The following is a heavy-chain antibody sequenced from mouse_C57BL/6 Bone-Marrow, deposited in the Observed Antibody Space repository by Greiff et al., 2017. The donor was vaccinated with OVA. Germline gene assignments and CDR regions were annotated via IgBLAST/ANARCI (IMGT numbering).Heavy chain of an antibody. CDR3: ARDQGAYDYEFAY. CDR2: ISDGGSYT. CDR1: GFTFSSYA. J-gene: IGHJ3*01. Sequence: EVQLVESGGGLVKPGGSLKLSCAASGFTFSSYAMSWVRQTPEKRLEWVATISDGGSYTYYPDNVKGRFTISRDNAKNNLYLQMSHLKSEDTAMYYCARDQGAYDYEFAYWGQGTLVTVSA. D-gene: IGHD2-4*01. V-gene: IGHV5-4*01.